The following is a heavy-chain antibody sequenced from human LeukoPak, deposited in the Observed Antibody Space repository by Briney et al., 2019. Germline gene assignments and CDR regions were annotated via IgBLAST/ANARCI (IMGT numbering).Heavy chain of an antibody. D-gene: IGHD2-2*01. CDR1: GGSITSYY. J-gene: IGHJ4*02. V-gene: IGHV4-4*07. CDR3: ARRYCSSTSCYGYFDY. CDR2: IYSSGNT. Sequence: SETLSLTCTVSGGSITSYYWSWIRQPAGKGLEWIGRIYSSGNTNYNPSLKSRVTMSVDTSKNQFSLKLSSVTAADTAVYYCARRYCSSTSCYGYFDYWGQGTLVTVPS.